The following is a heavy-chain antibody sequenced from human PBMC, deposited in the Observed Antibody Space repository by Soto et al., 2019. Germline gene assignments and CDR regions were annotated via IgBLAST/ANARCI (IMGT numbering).Heavy chain of an antibody. D-gene: IGHD2-2*01. J-gene: IGHJ2*01. CDR2: IIPMFGTP. CDR3: ARGTRRDGSSEYWYFDL. CDR1: GGTFTYSA. V-gene: IGHV1-69*01. Sequence: QVQLVQSGAEVKKPGSSVKVSCKASGGTFTYSAVSWVRQAPGQGLEWMGGIIPMFGTPNYAQKFQGRLTISADESTSTVYMELRSLRSENAAVYYCARGTRRDGSSEYWYFDLWGRGTLVTVSS.